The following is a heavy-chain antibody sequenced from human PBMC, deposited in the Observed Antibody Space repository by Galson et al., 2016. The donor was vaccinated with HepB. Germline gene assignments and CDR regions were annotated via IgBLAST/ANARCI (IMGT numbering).Heavy chain of an antibody. D-gene: IGHD4-11*01. J-gene: IGHJ3*02. Sequence: SCKASGYIFTSHAIHWVRQAPGQGLEWMGWINGGYGDTKYSQKFQDRVTITRDRSATTAYMEVTSLRFADTAVYYCARGPHDYTNILDAFDIWGQGTVVTVSS. V-gene: IGHV1-3*01. CDR3: ARGPHDYTNILDAFDI. CDR1: GYIFTSHA. CDR2: INGGYGDT.